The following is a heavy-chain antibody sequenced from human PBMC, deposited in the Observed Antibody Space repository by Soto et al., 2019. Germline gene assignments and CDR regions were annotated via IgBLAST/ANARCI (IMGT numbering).Heavy chain of an antibody. Sequence: GVSLRLSCAASGFTFSSYAMSWVRQAPGKGLEWVSAICGSGGSTYYADSVKGRFTISRDGSKNTLYLQMNRLRAEDTAVYYCAKATSSIAARRYWFDPWGQETLVTVSS. J-gene: IGHJ5*02. CDR1: GFTFSSYA. CDR3: AKATSSIAARRYWFDP. V-gene: IGHV3-23*01. D-gene: IGHD6-6*01. CDR2: ICGSGGST.